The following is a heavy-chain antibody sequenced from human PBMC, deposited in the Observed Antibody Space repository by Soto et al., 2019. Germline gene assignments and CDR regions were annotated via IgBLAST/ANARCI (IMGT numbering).Heavy chain of an antibody. V-gene: IGHV5-10-1*01. CDR2: IDPTDSYT. D-gene: IGHD3-10*01. Sequence: PGDSLKISCKGSGYSFTSYWIGWVRQMPGKGLECMGRIDPTDSYTDYSPSFEGHVTMSVDRSINTAYLEWSSLKASDTAVYYCTTYYYGSGRKPNDYWGQGTLVNVSS. J-gene: IGHJ4*02. CDR1: GYSFTSYW. CDR3: TTYYYGSGRKPNDY.